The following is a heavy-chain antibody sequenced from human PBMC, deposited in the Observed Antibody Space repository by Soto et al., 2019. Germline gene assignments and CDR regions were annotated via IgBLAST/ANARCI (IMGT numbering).Heavy chain of an antibody. D-gene: IGHD1-20*01. J-gene: IGHJ6*02. CDR1: GYTFTSYG. Sequence: GASVKVSCKASGYTFTSYGISWVRQAPGQGLEWMGWISAYNGNTNYAQKLQGRVTMTTDTSTSTAYMELRSLRSDDTAVYYCARFWYNWKASYYYGMDVWGQGTTVTVSS. V-gene: IGHV1-18*04. CDR3: ARFWYNWKASYYYGMDV. CDR2: ISAYNGNT.